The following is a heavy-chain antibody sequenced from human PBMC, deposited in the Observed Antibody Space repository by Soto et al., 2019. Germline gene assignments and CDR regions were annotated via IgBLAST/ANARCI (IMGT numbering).Heavy chain of an antibody. D-gene: IGHD3-10*01. CDR2: IYSRGST. Sequence: SETLSLTCTVSGGSISSSSYYWGWIRQPPGKGLEWIGYIYSRGSTNYNPSLESRVTISVDTSKNQFSLKLTSLIAADTAIYYCARLYPSFLYGSGPWDVWGQGSTVTVSS. CDR1: GGSISSSSYY. CDR3: ARLYPSFLYGSGPWDV. V-gene: IGHV4-61*05. J-gene: IGHJ6*02.